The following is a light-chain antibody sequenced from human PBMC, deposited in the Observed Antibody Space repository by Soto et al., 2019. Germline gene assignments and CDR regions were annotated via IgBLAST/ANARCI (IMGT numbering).Light chain of an antibody. J-gene: IGKJ1*01. Sequence: EIVITQSPATLSVTPGERSTLSCRASQSIHTSLAWYQQKPGQPPRLVVYDSTLRANGVPDRFGGSRSGTDFTLTISSLQPEDFATYYCQQSYSTPVPFGQGTKV. CDR3: QQSYSTPVP. CDR2: DST. CDR1: QSIHTS. V-gene: IGKV3D-15*01.